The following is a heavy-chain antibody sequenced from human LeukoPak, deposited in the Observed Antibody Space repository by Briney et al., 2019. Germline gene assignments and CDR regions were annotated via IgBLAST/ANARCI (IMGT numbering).Heavy chain of an antibody. CDR3: ARRIQLWFRWFDP. D-gene: IGHD5-18*01. V-gene: IGHV4-34*01. Sequence: KPSGTLSLTCAVYGGSFSGYYWSWIRQPPGKGLEWIGEINHSGSTNYNPSLKSRVTISVDTSKNQFSLKLSSVTAADTAVYYCARRIQLWFRWFDPWGQGTLVTVSS. CDR2: INHSGST. J-gene: IGHJ5*02. CDR1: GGSFSGYY.